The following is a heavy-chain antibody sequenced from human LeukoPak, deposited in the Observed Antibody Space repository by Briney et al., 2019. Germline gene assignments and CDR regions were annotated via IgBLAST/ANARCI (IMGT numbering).Heavy chain of an antibody. Sequence: ASVKVSFKASGYAFTRYDINWLRQATCQGLEWMGWMNPNSGNTGYAQKLQGRVTMTRNTSMSTAYMELISLRSEDTAVYYCARARFLEWLPYDAFDIWGQGKMVTVSS. CDR2: MNPNSGNT. J-gene: IGHJ3*02. V-gene: IGHV1-8*01. D-gene: IGHD3-3*01. CDR1: GYAFTRYD. CDR3: ARARFLEWLPYDAFDI.